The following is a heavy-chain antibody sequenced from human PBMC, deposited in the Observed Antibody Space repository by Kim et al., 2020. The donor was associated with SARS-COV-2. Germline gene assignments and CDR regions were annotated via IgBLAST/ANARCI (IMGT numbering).Heavy chain of an antibody. Sequence: NRIGITKYSPSLMSRLTISVDTSKNQFSLKLTSVTAADTAIYYCARGVPGYWGQGTLVTVSS. CDR2: NRIGIT. J-gene: IGHJ4*02. V-gene: IGHV4-34*01. CDR3: ARGVPGY.